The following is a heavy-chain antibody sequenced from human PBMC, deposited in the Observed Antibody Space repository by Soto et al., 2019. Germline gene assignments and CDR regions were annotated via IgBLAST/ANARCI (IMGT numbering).Heavy chain of an antibody. J-gene: IGHJ1*01. D-gene: IGHD3-9*01. CDR1: EFTFSSYA. V-gene: IGHV3-23*01. Sequence: EVQLLESGGGLVQPGGSLKLSCGASEFTFSSYAMSWVRQAPGKGLEWVSGISGTGRVTNYADSVRGRFTISRDNSKNTLYLQMSSLRAEDTAIYYCAKDVHYDIVTGIEYFLHWGQGALVTVSS. CDR3: AKDVHYDIVTGIEYFLH. CDR2: ISGTGRVT.